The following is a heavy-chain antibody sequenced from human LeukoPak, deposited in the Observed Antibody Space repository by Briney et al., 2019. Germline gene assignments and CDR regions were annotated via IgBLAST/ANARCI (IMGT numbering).Heavy chain of an antibody. CDR1: GFTFSSYS. CDR2: IYSGGST. J-gene: IGHJ4*02. CDR3: ARDYYYDSSGYRIFDY. D-gene: IGHD3-22*01. Sequence: GGSLRLSCAASGFTFSSYSMNWVRQAPGKGLEWVSVIYSGGSTYYADSVKGRFTISRDNSKNTLYLQMNSLRAEDTAVYYCARDYYYDSSGYRIFDYWGQGTLVTVSS. V-gene: IGHV3-66*01.